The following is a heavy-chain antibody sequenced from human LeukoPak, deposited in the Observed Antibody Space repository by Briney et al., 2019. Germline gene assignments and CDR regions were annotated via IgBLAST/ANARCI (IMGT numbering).Heavy chain of an antibody. V-gene: IGHV1-18*01. J-gene: IGHJ4*02. CDR2: ISAYNGNT. CDR3: ARDKDYYGSGSYKDY. CDR1: GYTFTSYG. Sequence: GASVKVSCKASGYTFTSYGISWVRQAPGQGLEWMGWISAYNGNTNYAQKLQGRVTMTTDTSTSTAYMELRSLRSDDTAVYYCARDKDYYGSGSYKDYWGQGTLVTVSS. D-gene: IGHD3-10*01.